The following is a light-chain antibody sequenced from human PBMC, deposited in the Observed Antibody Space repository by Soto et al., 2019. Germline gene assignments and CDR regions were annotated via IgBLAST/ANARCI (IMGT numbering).Light chain of an antibody. J-gene: IGKJ1*01. CDR1: QGISTY. CDR3: HQTYSALTWT. CDR2: AAS. Sequence: IQVTQSPTSLSAFVGDTVTISCRASQGISTYLNWYQQKPGQAPKLLIFAASVLQGGVPSRFTGSGSGTDFTLTITGLQPEDFASYYCHQTYSALTWTFGQGTKLEIK. V-gene: IGKV1-39*01.